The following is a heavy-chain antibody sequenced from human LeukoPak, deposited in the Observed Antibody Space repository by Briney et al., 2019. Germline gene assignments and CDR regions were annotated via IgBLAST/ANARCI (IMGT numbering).Heavy chain of an antibody. D-gene: IGHD5-18*01. CDR3: AREERGYSGDY. CDR2: ISAFNGKT. CDR1: GFTFNTYG. Sequence: GASVKVSCKTSGFTFNTYGITWVRQAPGQGLEWMGWISAFNGKTNYAEKLQGRVTMTTDTSTNTAYMELRSLRSDDTAVYYCAREERGYSGDYWGQGTLVTVSS. V-gene: IGHV1-18*01. J-gene: IGHJ4*02.